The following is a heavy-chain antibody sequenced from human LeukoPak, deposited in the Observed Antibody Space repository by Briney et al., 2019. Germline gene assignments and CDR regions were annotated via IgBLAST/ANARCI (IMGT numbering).Heavy chain of an antibody. CDR3: ARSLIVASEDY. V-gene: IGHV3-11*04. D-gene: IGHD3-22*01. J-gene: IGHJ4*02. CDR1: GFSLDIFY. CDR2: ISASGAVP. Sequence: GGSLRLSCAASGFSLDIFYMRCIRQVPGKGLDYIAFISASGAVPYYAESVKGRFTISRDNAKNSVSLQMNSLSADDTAVYYCARSLIVASEDYWGQGTLVTVSS.